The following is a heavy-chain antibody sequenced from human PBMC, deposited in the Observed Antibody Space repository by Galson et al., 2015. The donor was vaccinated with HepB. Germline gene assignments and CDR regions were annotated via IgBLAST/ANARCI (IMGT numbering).Heavy chain of an antibody. CDR2: IKSKTDGGTT. D-gene: IGHD1-26*01. V-gene: IGHV3-15*01. CDR3: TTEGGQWELPLGDFDY. Sequence: SLRLSCAASGFTFSNAWMSWVRQAPGKGLEWVGRIKSKTDGGTTDYAAPVKGRFTISRDDSQNTLYLQMNSLKTEDTAVYYCTTEGGQWELPLGDFDYWGQGTLVTVSS. CDR1: GFTFSNAW. J-gene: IGHJ4*02.